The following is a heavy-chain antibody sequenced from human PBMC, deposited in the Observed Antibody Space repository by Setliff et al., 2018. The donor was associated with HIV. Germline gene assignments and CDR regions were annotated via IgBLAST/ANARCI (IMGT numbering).Heavy chain of an antibody. CDR2: FNPEDGKT. V-gene: IGHV1-24*01. CDR1: GFTLTELS. D-gene: IGHD2-15*01. CDR3: TTGLPLFCSGGSCLFDF. J-gene: IGHJ4*02. Sequence: GASVKVSCKVSGFTLTELSMHWVRQAPGKGLEWMGSFNPEDGKTIYAQKFQGRVTMFEDTSTDTAYMELSSLRSEDTAVYYCTTGLPLFCSGGSCLFDFWGQGTLVTVSS.